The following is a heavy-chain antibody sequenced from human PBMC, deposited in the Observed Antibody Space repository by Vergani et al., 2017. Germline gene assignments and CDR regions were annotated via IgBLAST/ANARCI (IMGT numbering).Heavy chain of an antibody. CDR2: INSDGSST. J-gene: IGHJ6*02. D-gene: IGHD2-21*02. CDR1: GFTFSSYW. Sequence: EVQLVESGGGLVQPGGSLRLSCAASGFTFSSYWMHWVRQAPGKGLVWVSRINSDGSSTSYADSVKGRFTISRDNAKNTLYLQMNSLRAEDTAVYYCARAKYCGGDCPRNYYYGMDVWGQGTTVTVSS. V-gene: IGHV3-74*01. CDR3: ARAKYCGGDCPRNYYYGMDV.